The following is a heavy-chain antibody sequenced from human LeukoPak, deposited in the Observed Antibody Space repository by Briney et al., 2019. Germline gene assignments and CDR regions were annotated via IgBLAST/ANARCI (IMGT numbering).Heavy chain of an antibody. J-gene: IGHJ4*02. V-gene: IGHV4-39*01. CDR2: IYYSGST. Sequence: SETLSLTCTVSGGSISSSSYYWGWIRQHPGKGLEWIGSIYYSGSTYYNPSLKSRVTISVDTSKNQFSLKLSSVTAADTAVYYCASSAAADADPLFDYWGQGTLVTVSS. CDR3: ASSAAADADPLFDY. D-gene: IGHD6-13*01. CDR1: GGSISSSSYY.